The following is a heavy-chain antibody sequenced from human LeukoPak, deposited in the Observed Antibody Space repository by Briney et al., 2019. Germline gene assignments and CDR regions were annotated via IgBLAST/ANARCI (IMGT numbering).Heavy chain of an antibody. D-gene: IGHD1-1*01. CDR3: AKDGYDYYYYYMDV. Sequence: GGSLRLSCAASGFTFTDYAMSWVRQAPGRGLEWVSAISGSDHSTYYADSVKGRFTISRDNSKNTLYLQMNSLRAEDTAVYYCAKDGYDYYYYYMDVWGKGTKVTVSS. CDR1: GFTFTDYA. V-gene: IGHV3-23*01. J-gene: IGHJ6*03. CDR2: ISGSDHST.